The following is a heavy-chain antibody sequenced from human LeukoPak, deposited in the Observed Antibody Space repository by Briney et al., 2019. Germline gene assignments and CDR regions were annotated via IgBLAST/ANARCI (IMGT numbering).Heavy chain of an antibody. D-gene: IGHD3-22*01. CDR2: INWNGASR. J-gene: IGHJ4*02. Sequence: PGGSLRLSCVASGFTFDDYGMSWVRQAPGQGPEWVSDINWNGASRRYADSVKGRFTISRDNAKKSLYLQINRLRAEDTAVYYCARASEDSRGHYQGFDSWGQGTRVTVSS. CDR1: GFTFDDYG. CDR3: ARASEDSRGHYQGFDS. V-gene: IGHV3-20*04.